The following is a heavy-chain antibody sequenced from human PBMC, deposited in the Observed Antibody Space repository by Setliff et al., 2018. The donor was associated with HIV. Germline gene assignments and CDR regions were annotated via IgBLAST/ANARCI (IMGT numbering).Heavy chain of an antibody. V-gene: IGHV1-46*02. CDR1: AYTFNSYY. CDR3: ARDHIAARSVDY. Sequence: ASVKVSCKTSAYTFNSYYMHWIRQAPGQGLEWMGLIGPSGSSTTYAQNFQGRVTTSRDTSTNTVYMELSSLRSEDTAVYYCARDHIAARSVDYWGQGTLVTVSS. CDR2: IGPSGSST. J-gene: IGHJ4*02. D-gene: IGHD6-6*01.